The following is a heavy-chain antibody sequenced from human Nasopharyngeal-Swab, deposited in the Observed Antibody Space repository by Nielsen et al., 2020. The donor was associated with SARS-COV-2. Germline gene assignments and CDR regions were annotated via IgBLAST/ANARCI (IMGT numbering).Heavy chain of an antibody. J-gene: IGHJ6*03. D-gene: IGHD4-17*01. CDR3: ARARGAYGDYYYYYYTDV. V-gene: IGHV6-1*01. Sequence: SQTLSLTCAISGDRVSSSSAAWNWIRQSPSRGLEWLGRTYYRSKWYNDYAVSVESRITINPDTSKNQFSLHLNSVTPEDTAVYYCARARGAYGDYYYYYYTDVWGKGTTVTVSS. CDR2: TYYRSKWYN. CDR1: GDRVSSSSAA.